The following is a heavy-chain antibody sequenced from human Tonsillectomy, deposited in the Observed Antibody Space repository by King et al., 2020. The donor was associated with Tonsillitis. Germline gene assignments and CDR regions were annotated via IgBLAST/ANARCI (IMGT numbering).Heavy chain of an antibody. Sequence: QLQESGPGLVKPSQTLSLTCTVSGGSISRGDYYWSWIRQPPGKGLEWIGYIENSGSSYDNPSVKSRITISLDMSKNHCSLKLSSVTAADTAVYYCARGDYYGSESYYPYMDVWGKGTTVTVSS. V-gene: IGHV4-30-4*01. CDR2: IENSGSS. D-gene: IGHD3-10*01. CDR1: GGSISRGDYY. CDR3: ARGDYYGSESYYPYMDV. J-gene: IGHJ6*03.